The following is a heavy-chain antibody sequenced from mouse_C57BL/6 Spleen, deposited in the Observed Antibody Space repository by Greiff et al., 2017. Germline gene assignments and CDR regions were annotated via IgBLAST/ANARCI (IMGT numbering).Heavy chain of an antibody. CDR3: ARVDYYGSSPMDY. J-gene: IGHJ4*01. Sequence: VQLKESGPGLVKPSQSLSLTCSVTGYSITSGYYWNWIRQFPGNKLEWMGYISYDGSNNYNPSPKNRISITRDTSKNQFFLKLNSVTTEDTATYYCARVDYYGSSPMDYWGQGTSVTVSS. D-gene: IGHD1-1*01. V-gene: IGHV3-6*01. CDR2: ISYDGSN. CDR1: GYSITSGYY.